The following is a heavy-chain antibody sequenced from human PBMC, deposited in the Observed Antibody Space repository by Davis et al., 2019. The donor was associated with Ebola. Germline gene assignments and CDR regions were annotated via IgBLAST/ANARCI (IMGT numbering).Heavy chain of an antibody. Sequence: ASVKVSCKASGYTFTSYGITWVRQAPGQGLEWMGWISGHNGNTNYAQNVQGRVIMTSDTATTTAYMEVGSLRSDDTAVYYCARAQFPTTSDHWGQGTLVTVSS. CDR2: ISGHNGNT. CDR1: GYTFTSYG. D-gene: IGHD1-1*01. J-gene: IGHJ4*02. CDR3: ARAQFPTTSDH. V-gene: IGHV1-18*04.